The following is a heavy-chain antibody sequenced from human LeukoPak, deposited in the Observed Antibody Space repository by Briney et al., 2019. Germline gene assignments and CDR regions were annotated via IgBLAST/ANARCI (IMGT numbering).Heavy chain of an antibody. J-gene: IGHJ6*02. CDR2: ISSSSSYI. D-gene: IGHD6-13*01. V-gene: IGHV3-21*01. CDR1: GFTFSSYS. CDR3: ARASRPAAAGPYYQYGLEV. Sequence: GGSLRLSCAASGFTFSSYSMNWVRQAPGKGLEWVSSISSSSSYIYYVDSVKGRFTISRDNAKNSLYLQMNSLRAEDTAVYYCARASRPAAAGPYYQYGLEVWGQGTTVTVSS.